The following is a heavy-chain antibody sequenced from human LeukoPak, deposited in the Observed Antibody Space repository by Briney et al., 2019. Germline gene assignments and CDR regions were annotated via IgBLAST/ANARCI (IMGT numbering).Heavy chain of an antibody. CDR2: IYPGDSDT. D-gene: IGHD1-26*01. CDR3: ARRVHRVGSYSSHADH. V-gene: IGHV5-51*01. Sequence: GESLKISSKGSGYSFTNYWIGWVRQMPGKGLEWMGIIYPGDSDTTYSPSFQGQVTISADKSISTAYLQWSSLKASDTAMYYCARRVHRVGSYSSHADHWGQGTLVTVSS. J-gene: IGHJ1*01. CDR1: GYSFTNYW.